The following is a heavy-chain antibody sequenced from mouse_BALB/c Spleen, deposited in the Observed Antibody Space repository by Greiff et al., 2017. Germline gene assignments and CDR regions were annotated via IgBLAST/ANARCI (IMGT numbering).Heavy chain of an antibody. CDR1: GYAFTNYL. Sequence: QVHVKQSGAELVRPGTSVKVSCKASGYAFTNYLIEWVKQRPGQGLEWIGVINPGSGGTNYNEKFKGKATLTADKSSSTAYMQLSSLTSDDSAVYFCAREDYYRYLFAYWGQGTLVTVSA. D-gene: IGHD2-14*01. J-gene: IGHJ3*01. CDR3: AREDYYRYLFAY. V-gene: IGHV1-54*01. CDR2: INPGSGGT.